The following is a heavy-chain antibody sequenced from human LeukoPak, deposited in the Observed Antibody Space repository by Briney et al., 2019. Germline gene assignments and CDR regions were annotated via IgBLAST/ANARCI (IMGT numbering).Heavy chain of an antibody. CDR1: GGSISNYY. V-gene: IGHV4-59*01. CDR2: IYYSGST. D-gene: IGHD6-6*01. CDR3: ARAIAARSYFDY. Sequence: SETLSLTCTVPGGSISNYYWSWIRQPPGKGLEWIGYIYYSGSTNYNPSLKSRVTISVDTSKKQFSLKLSSVTAADTAVYYCARAIAARSYFDYWGQGTLVTVSS. J-gene: IGHJ4*02.